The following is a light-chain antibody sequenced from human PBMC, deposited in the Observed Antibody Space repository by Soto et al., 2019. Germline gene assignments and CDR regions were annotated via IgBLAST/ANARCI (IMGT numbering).Light chain of an antibody. CDR3: QQSYSTHPENT. V-gene: IGKV1-39*01. CDR2: AAS. Sequence: DIQMTQSPSSLSASVGDRVTITCRASQSISSYLNWYQQKPGKAPKLLIYAASSLQSGVPSRFSGSGSGTDFTLTISSLQPEDFATYYCQQSYSTHPENTFGQGTKLEIK. J-gene: IGKJ2*01. CDR1: QSISSY.